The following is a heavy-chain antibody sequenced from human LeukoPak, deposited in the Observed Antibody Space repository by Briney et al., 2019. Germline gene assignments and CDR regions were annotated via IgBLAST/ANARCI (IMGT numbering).Heavy chain of an antibody. CDR1: GYTLTELS. V-gene: IGHV1-24*01. J-gene: IGHJ3*02. Sequence: ASVKVSCKVSGYTLTELSMHWVRQAPGKGLEWMGGFDPEDGETIYAQKFQGRVTTTEDTSTDTAYMELSSLRSEDTAVYYCATARTISIRGAFDIWGQGTMVTVSS. CDR3: ATARTISIRGAFDI. CDR2: FDPEDGET. D-gene: IGHD3-9*01.